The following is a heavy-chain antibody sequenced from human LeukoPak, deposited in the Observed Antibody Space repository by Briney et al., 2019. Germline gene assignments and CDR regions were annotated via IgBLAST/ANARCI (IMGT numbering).Heavy chain of an antibody. D-gene: IGHD6-6*01. Sequence: GGSLRLSCAASGFTFSSYWMSWVRQAPGKGLEWVANIKQDGSEKYYVDSVKGRFTISRDNAKNSLYLQMNSLRAEDTAVYYCARVKAAARLFAFDIWGQGIMVTVSS. CDR1: GFTFSSYW. CDR3: ARVKAAARLFAFDI. V-gene: IGHV3-7*01. J-gene: IGHJ3*02. CDR2: IKQDGSEK.